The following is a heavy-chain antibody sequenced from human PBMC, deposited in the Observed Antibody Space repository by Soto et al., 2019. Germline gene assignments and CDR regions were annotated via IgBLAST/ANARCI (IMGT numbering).Heavy chain of an antibody. CDR3: ARGWDPYDTSGLLTWFDP. J-gene: IGHJ5*02. V-gene: IGHV1-69*13. D-gene: IGHD3-22*01. Sequence: SVKVSSTASGGPFTDLGLHWVRQAPGQGLEWMGGIIPIFGTPNYAQKFQGRVIITADEFTSTAHMELSSLRSEDTAVYYCARGWDPYDTSGLLTWFDPWGQGTLVTVSS. CDR2: IIPIFGTP. CDR1: GGPFTDLG.